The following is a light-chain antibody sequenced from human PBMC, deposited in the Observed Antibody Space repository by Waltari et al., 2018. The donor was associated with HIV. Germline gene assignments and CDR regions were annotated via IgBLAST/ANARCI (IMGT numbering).Light chain of an antibody. J-gene: IGLJ1*01. Sequence: QSGLTQPPSLSGAPGQRLTIPCSGNNSNIGRNYVFWYRQVPGTAPSLLVYRNYQRPSCCVARFSGSRSGASASLVIVGLRVEDEADYYCASWDDGLSGHVFGGGTTVSV. CDR3: ASWDDGLSGHV. CDR1: NSNIGRNY. CDR2: RNY. V-gene: IGLV1-47*01.